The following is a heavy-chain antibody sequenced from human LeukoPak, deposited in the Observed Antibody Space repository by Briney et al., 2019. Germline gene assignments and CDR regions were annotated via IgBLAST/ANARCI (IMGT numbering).Heavy chain of an antibody. CDR3: AKDRVAMVRGVSFSFDC. CDR1: GFTFSSYA. Sequence: GGSLRLSCAASGFTFSSYAMSWVRQAPGKGLEWVSLISGDGGSTYYADSVKGRFTISRDNSKNSLFLQMNSLRTEDTALYYCAKDRVAMVRGVSFSFDCWGQGTLVPVSS. J-gene: IGHJ4*02. V-gene: IGHV3-43*02. CDR2: ISGDGGST. D-gene: IGHD3-10*01.